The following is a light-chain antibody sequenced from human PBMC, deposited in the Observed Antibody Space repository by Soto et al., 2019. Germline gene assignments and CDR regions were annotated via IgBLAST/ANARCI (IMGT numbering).Light chain of an antibody. CDR1: QSISSY. Sequence: DIQMTQSPSSLSASVGDRVTITCRASQSISSYLNWYQHKPGKAPKLLIYAASSLQTGVPSRFSGSRSGTDFALTISSLQREDFATYYCQQNDTFPRTFGQGTKVEMK. J-gene: IGKJ1*01. CDR3: QQNDTFPRT. V-gene: IGKV1-39*01. CDR2: AAS.